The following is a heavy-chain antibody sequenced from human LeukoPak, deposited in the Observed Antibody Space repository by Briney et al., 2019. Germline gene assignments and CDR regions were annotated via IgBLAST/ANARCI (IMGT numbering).Heavy chain of an antibody. J-gene: IGHJ6*04. V-gene: IGHV1-69*06. Sequence: ASVKVSCKASGGTFSSYAISWVRQAPGQGLEWMGGIIPIFGTANYAQKFQGRVTITADKSTSTAYMELSSLRSEDTAVYYCARYYYYGSGGYYNSDYYYYGMDVWGKGTTVTVSS. CDR3: ARYYYYGSGGYYNSDYYYYGMDV. CDR1: GGTFSSYA. D-gene: IGHD3-10*01. CDR2: IIPIFGTA.